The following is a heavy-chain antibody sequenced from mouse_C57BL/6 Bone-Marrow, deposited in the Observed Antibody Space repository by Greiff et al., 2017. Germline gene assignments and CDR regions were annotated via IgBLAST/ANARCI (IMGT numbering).Heavy chain of an antibody. CDR3: ARGATVVAHFDY. J-gene: IGHJ2*01. V-gene: IGHV1-82*01. D-gene: IGHD1-1*01. CDR2: IYPGDGDT. Sequence: QVQLQQSGPELVKPGASVKISCKASGYAFSSSWMNWVKQRPGKGLEWIGRIYPGDGDTNYNGKFKSKATLTADKSSRTAYMQLSSLTSEDSAVYFCARGATVVAHFDYWGQGTTLTVSS. CDR1: GYAFSSSW.